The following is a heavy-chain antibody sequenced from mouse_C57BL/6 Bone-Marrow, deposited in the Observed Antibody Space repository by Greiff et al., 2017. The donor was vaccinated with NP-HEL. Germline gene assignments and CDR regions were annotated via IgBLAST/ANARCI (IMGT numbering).Heavy chain of an antibody. Sequence: VKLVESGPGILQSSQTLSLTCSFSGFSLSTSGMGVSWIRQPSGKGLEWLAHIYWDDDKRYNPSLKSRLTISKDTSRNQVFLKITSVDTADTATYYCARRAYYSNYYFDYWGQGTTLTVSS. CDR3: ARRAYYSNYYFDY. D-gene: IGHD2-5*01. V-gene: IGHV8-12*01. J-gene: IGHJ2*01. CDR2: IYWDDDK. CDR1: GFSLSTSGMG.